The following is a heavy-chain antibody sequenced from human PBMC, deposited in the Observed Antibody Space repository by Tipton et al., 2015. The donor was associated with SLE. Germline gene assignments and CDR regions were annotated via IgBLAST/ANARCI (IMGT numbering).Heavy chain of an antibody. CDR3: ARGGYCTGGVCYNWYFDL. CDR2: IYYSGST. D-gene: IGHD2-8*02. V-gene: IGHV4-61*08. J-gene: IGHJ2*01. Sequence: TLSLTCTVSGGSISSGGYYWSWIRQHPGKGLEWIGYIYYSGSTNYNPSLKSRVTISVDTSKNQFSLKLSSVTAADTAVYYCARGGYCTGGVCYNWYFDLWGRGTLVTVSS. CDR1: GGSISSGGYY.